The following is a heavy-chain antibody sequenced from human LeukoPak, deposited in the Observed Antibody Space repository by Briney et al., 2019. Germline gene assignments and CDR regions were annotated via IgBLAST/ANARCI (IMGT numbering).Heavy chain of an antibody. CDR1: GGSISSYY. CDR3: ARDTGSRNIAAAFDY. J-gene: IGHJ4*02. Sequence: PETLSLTCIVSGGSISSYYWSWIRQPAGKGLEWIGRICTSGSTNYNPSLKSRVTISVDKSKNQFSLKLNSVTAADTAVYYCARDTGSRNIAAAFDYWGQGTLVSVSS. CDR2: ICTSGST. V-gene: IGHV4-4*07. D-gene: IGHD6-13*01.